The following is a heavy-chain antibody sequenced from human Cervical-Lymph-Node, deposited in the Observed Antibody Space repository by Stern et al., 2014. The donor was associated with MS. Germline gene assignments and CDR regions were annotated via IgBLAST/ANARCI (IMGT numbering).Heavy chain of an antibody. D-gene: IGHD6-13*01. J-gene: IGHJ5*02. CDR2: IYPDDSDT. V-gene: IGHV5-51*03. Sequence: VQLVQSGAEVKKPGESLKISCEGSGYSFTSYWIAWVRQLPGQGLEWMGIIYPDDSDTRYSPACQGQVTISADKSIATAYLQWSSLKASDTAIYYCARGAVAGYMWFDPWGQGTLVTVSS. CDR1: GYSFTSYW. CDR3: ARGAVAGYMWFDP.